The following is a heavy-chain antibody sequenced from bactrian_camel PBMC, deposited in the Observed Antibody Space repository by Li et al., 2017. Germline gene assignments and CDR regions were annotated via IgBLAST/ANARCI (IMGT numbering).Heavy chain of an antibody. J-gene: IGHJ4*01. CDR2: LTRSGDSS. D-gene: IGHD5*01. V-gene: IGHV3S40*01. Sequence: DVQLVESGGGLVQPGGSLRLSCVASGFSFSYYYANWVRQAPGKGLEWVSALTRSGDSSSYVDSVKGRFTISKDNAKNTVYLQMSSLKTEDTGVYYCAATDGWVPSSLGQGTQVTVS. CDR1: GFSFSYYY.